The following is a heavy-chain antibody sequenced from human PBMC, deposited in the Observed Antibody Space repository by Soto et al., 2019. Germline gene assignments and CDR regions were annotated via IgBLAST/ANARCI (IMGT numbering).Heavy chain of an antibody. CDR3: AKTMGDCSGGSCYGAYSMDV. D-gene: IGHD2-15*01. J-gene: IGHJ6*02. CDR1: GFSFNTYA. CDR2: VSASGGST. Sequence: EVQLLESGGGLVQPGGSLRLSCAASGFSFNTYAMSWVRQARGKGPEWVSTVSASGGSTYSADSVKGRFTTSRDNSKNTVHLQMNSLRAEDTAVYYCAKTMGDCSGGSCYGAYSMDVWGQGITVTVSS. V-gene: IGHV3-23*01.